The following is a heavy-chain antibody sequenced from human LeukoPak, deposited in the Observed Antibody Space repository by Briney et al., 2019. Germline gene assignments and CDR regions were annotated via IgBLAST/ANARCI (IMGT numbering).Heavy chain of an antibody. CDR1: GFTFSSYA. Sequence: QTGGSLRLSCAASGFTFSSYAMSWVRQAPGKGLEWVSTIGGSGGNTYYADSVKGRFTISRVNSKNTLYLQMNSLRAEDTAVYYCAKAPRDSSGYFLYYFDSWGQGTLVTVSS. CDR2: IGGSGGNT. CDR3: AKAPRDSSGYFLYYFDS. V-gene: IGHV3-23*01. J-gene: IGHJ4*02. D-gene: IGHD3-22*01.